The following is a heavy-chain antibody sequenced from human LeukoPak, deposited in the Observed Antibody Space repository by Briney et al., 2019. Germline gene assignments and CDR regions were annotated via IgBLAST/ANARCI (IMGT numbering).Heavy chain of an antibody. D-gene: IGHD3-10*01. CDR1: GGSFSGYY. J-gene: IGHJ5*02. CDR3: ARAVTYFYGSVTYDWFDP. CDR2: IESDGST. V-gene: IGHV3-74*01. Sequence: ETLSLTCAVYGGSFSGYYWSWIRQPPGKGLMWVSRIESDGSTIYADSVKDRFTISRDNGKNTVYLQMNSLRVDDTAMYYCARAVTYFYGSVTYDWFDPWGQGTLVTVSS.